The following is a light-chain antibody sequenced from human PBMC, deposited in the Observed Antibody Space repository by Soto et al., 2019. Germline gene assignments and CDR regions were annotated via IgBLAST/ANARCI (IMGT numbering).Light chain of an antibody. CDR2: ATS. V-gene: IGKV3-15*01. CDR3: QQYGDWPLT. Sequence: EIVVTQSPATLSVSPGERATLSCRASQSVGNNFAWYQQKPGQAPRLLIFATSTRATGVPARFSGSGSGTEFTITISILQSEDFAVYYCQQYGDWPLTFGGGAKVEIE. J-gene: IGKJ4*01. CDR1: QSVGNN.